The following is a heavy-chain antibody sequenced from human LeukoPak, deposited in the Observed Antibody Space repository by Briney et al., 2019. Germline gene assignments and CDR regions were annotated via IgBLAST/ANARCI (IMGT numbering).Heavy chain of an antibody. J-gene: IGHJ4*02. CDR3: ARALYTSRSYLATFSPTNFDY. CDR2: INPNTCGT. Sequence: ASVKVSCKASGYTFTDYYMHWVRQAPGQGLECMGWINPNTCGTNYAQKFQGRVTMTRDTSISTPYMELSWLRSDDTAVYYCARALYTSRSYLATFSPTNFDYWGQGTLVTVSS. CDR1: GYTFTDYY. D-gene: IGHD6-13*01. V-gene: IGHV1-2*02.